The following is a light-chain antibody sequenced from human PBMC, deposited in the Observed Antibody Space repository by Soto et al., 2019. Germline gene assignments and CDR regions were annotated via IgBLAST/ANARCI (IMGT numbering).Light chain of an antibody. CDR2: RAS. V-gene: IGKV3-20*01. CDR3: QQYRSYS. CDR1: QTVSGNY. Sequence: EIVLTQSPGTLALSPGERATLSCRASQTVSGNYLAWYHQKPGQAPRLLIHRASTRAPGIPDRFSGSGSGTDFTLTIDSLQPDDFATYYCQQYRSYSFGQGTKVDIK. J-gene: IGKJ1*01.